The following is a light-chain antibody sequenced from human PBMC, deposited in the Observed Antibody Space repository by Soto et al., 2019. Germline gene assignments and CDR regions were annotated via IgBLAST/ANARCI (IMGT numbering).Light chain of an antibody. CDR2: KAF. CDR1: QSIVYSDGNAY. CDR3: MQGTHWPPVT. Sequence: DVVMTQSPLSLPVTLGQPASISCRSSQSIVYSDGNAYLSWFQQRPGQSPRRLIYKAFNRDSGVPDRFSGSGSGPDFTLKISRVEAEDVGVYYCMQGTHWPPVTFGQGTKLEIK. V-gene: IGKV2-30*01. J-gene: IGKJ2*01.